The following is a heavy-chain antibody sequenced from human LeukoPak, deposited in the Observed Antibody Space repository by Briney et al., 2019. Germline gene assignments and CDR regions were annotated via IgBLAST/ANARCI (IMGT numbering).Heavy chain of an antibody. Sequence: SETLSLTCAVYGGSFSGYYWSWIRQPPGKGLEWIEEINHSGSTNYNPSLKSRVTISVDTSKNQFSLKLSSVTAADTAVYYCARGLEYCSSTSCYSFIFDPWGQGALVTVSS. J-gene: IGHJ5*02. D-gene: IGHD2-2*01. CDR2: INHSGST. CDR1: GGSFSGYY. V-gene: IGHV4-34*01. CDR3: ARGLEYCSSTSCYSFIFDP.